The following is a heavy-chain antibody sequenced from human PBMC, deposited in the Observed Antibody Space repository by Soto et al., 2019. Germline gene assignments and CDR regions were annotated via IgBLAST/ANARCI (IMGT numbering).Heavy chain of an antibody. D-gene: IGHD3-3*01. V-gene: IGHV2-5*02. CDR1: GFSLTTSGVG. J-gene: IGHJ4*02. CDR2: IYWDDDK. CDR3: AHRVLRTVFGLVTTTAIYFDF. Sequence: QITLNESGPTQVKPRQTLTLTCTFSGFSLTTSGVGVGWIRQSPGKAPEWLALIYWDDDKRYSPSLKSRPTITKDTSKNQVVLTMADVDPADTATYYCAHRVLRTVFGLVTTTAIYFDFWGQGTPVAVSS.